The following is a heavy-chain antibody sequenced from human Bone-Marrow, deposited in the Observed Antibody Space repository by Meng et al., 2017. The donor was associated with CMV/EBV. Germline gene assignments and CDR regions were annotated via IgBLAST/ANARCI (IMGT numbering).Heavy chain of an antibody. CDR3: ARGTSIAAAGFDP. CDR2: IKQDGSEK. CDR1: NVKNYY. J-gene: IGHJ5*02. Sequence: NVKNYYWAWIRQSPGKGLEWVANIKQDGSEKYYADSVKGRFTISRDNSKNTLYLQMNSLRAEDTAVYYCARGTSIAAAGFDPWGQGTLVTVSS. D-gene: IGHD6-13*01. V-gene: IGHV3-7*01.